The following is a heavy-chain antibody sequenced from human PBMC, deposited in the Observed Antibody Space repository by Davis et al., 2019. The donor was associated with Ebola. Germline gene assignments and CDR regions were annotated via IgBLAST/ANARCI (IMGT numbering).Heavy chain of an antibody. CDR3: ARDAFSLSRYDTEDH. Sequence: GGSLRLSCAASGFTFSDYYMSWIRQAPGKGLEWVSYISGSATSTFYADSVKGRFTISRDNARDSLYLQMDSLRVEDTAIYYCARDAFSLSRYDTEDHWGQGTLVTVSS. J-gene: IGHJ4*02. CDR1: GFTFSDYY. CDR2: ISGSATST. D-gene: IGHD3-9*01. V-gene: IGHV3-11*04.